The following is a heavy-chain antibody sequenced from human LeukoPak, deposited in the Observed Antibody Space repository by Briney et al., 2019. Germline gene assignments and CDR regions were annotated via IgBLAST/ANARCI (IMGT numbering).Heavy chain of an antibody. J-gene: IGHJ6*03. D-gene: IGHD6-13*01. CDR1: GFTFSTYA. CDR3: ARAENGYSSSWSYNYYYYMDV. CDR2: ISSSSSYI. V-gene: IGHV3-21*01. Sequence: GGSLRLSCAASGFTFSTYAMNWVRQAPGKRLEWVSSISSSSSYIYYTDSVKGRFTISRDNAKNSLYLQMNSLRAEDTAVYYCARAENGYSSSWSYNYYYYMDVWGKGTTVTVSS.